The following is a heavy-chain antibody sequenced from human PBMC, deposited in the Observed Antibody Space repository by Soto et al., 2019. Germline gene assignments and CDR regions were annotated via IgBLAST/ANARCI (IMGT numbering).Heavy chain of an antibody. CDR2: IYYSGST. V-gene: IGHV4-59*08. CDR3: ARHARYYDILAGYSTLSWFDP. J-gene: IGHJ5*02. CDR1: GGSISSYY. Sequence: SETLSLTCTVSGGSISSYYWSWIRQPPGKGLEWIGYIYYSGSTNYNSSLKSRVTISVDTSKNQFSLKLSSVTAADTAVYYCARHARYYDILAGYSTLSWFDPWGQGTLVTVSS. D-gene: IGHD3-9*01.